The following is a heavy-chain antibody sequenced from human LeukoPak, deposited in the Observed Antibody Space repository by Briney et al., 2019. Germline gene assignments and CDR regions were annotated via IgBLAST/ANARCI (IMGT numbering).Heavy chain of an antibody. D-gene: IGHD6-19*01. J-gene: IGHJ4*02. CDR3: ARSPYTSGWYGVGY. CDR1: GFTFSSYW. V-gene: IGHV3-7*01. Sequence: PGGALRLSCAASGFTFSSYWMSWVRQAPGKGLEWVANIKQDGSEKYYVDSGKGRFTISRDNAKNSLYLQLNSMRAEDTAVYYCARSPYTSGWYGVGYWGQGTLVTVSS. CDR2: IKQDGSEK.